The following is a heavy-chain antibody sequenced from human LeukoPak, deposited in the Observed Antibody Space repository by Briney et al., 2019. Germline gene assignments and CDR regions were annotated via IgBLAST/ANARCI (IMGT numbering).Heavy chain of an antibody. CDR2: IKPDGTTK. CDR3: ARSIPYGTTWYGRSDY. D-gene: IGHD6-13*01. CDR1: GFIFSSDA. Sequence: GGSLRLSCAASGFIFSSDAMNWVRLAPGKGLEWVANIKPDGTTKFYVDSVKGRFTISRDNALNSLYLQMNSLRAEDTAIYYCARSIPYGTTWYGRSDYWGQGTLVTVSS. V-gene: IGHV3-7*03. J-gene: IGHJ4*02.